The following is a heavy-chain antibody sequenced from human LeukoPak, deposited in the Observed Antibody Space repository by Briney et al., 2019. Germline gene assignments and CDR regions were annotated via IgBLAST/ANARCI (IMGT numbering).Heavy chain of an antibody. CDR3: ARDHSNVLLWFGELLDY. CDR1: GFTFSSYW. V-gene: IGHV3-74*01. J-gene: IGHJ4*02. D-gene: IGHD3-10*01. CDR2: INSDGSST. Sequence: PGGSLRLSCAASGFTFSSYWMHWVRQVPGKGLVWVSRINSDGSSTSYADSVKGRFTISRDNAKNTLYVQMNSLRAEDTAVYYCARDHSNVLLWFGELLDYWGQGTLVTVSS.